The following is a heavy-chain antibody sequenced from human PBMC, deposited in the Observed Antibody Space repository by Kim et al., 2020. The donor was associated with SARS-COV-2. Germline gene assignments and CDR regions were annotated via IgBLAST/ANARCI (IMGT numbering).Heavy chain of an antibody. Sequence: ASVKVSCKVSGYTLTELSMHWVRQAPGKGLEWMGGFDPEDGETIYAQKFQGRVTMTEDTSTDTAYMELSSLRSEDTAVYYCAGVRITMVRGDSWAFDIWGQGTMVTVSS. D-gene: IGHD3-10*01. CDR1: GYTLTELS. V-gene: IGHV1-24*01. CDR3: AGVRITMVRGDSWAFDI. CDR2: FDPEDGET. J-gene: IGHJ3*02.